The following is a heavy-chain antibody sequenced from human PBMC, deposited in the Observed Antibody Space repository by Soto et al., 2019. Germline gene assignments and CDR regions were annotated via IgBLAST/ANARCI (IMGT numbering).Heavy chain of an antibody. V-gene: IGHV4-34*01. J-gene: IGHJ4*02. CDR2: INHSGST. D-gene: IGHD3-3*01. CDR1: GGSFSGYY. CDR3: ARRTIFGVVIIGYFDY. Sequence: TLSLTCAVYGGSFSGYYWSWIRQPPGKGLEWIGEINHSGSTNYNPSLKSRVTISVDTSKNQFSLKLSSVTAADTAVYYCARRTIFGVVIIGYFDYWGQGTLVTVSS.